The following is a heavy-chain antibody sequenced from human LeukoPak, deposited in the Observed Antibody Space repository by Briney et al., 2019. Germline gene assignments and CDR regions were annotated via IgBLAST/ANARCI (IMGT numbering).Heavy chain of an antibody. D-gene: IGHD2-2*01. CDR3: ARHPEPGYCSSTSCHESYFDY. CDR1: GFTFSSCA. CDR2: ISGSGGLP. J-gene: IGHJ4*02. Sequence: GGSLRLSCAASGFTFSSCAMSWVRQAPGKGLEWVSAISGSGGLPYYADSVKGRFTISRDNSKHTLYLQMNSLRAEDTAVYYCARHPEPGYCSSTSCHESYFDYWGQGTLVTVSS. V-gene: IGHV3-23*01.